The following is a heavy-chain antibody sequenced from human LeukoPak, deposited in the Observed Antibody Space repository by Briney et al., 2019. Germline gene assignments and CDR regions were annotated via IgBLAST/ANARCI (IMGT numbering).Heavy chain of an antibody. V-gene: IGHV1-24*01. CDR1: GYRFTELS. CDR2: FDLVHGDT. D-gene: IGHD5-18*01. J-gene: IGHJ4*02. Sequence: ASVTVSFKVSGYRFTELSRHWVRQAPGKGLEWLGGFDLVHGDTIYAQKFQGRVTMTQDTSTDTSYMELSSLGSEDTAVYSCTAGRAYSLLDFWGQGTLVIVSS. CDR3: TAGRAYSLLDF.